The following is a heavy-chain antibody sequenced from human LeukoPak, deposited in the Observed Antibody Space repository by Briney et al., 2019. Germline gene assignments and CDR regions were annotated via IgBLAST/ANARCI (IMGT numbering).Heavy chain of an antibody. Sequence: PSETLSLTCAVYGGSFSGYYWSWIRQPPGKGLEWIGEINHSGSTNYNPSLKSRVTISVDTSKNQFSLKLSSVTAADTAVYYCAKDYYDRSGYDYWGQGTLVTVSS. J-gene: IGHJ4*02. CDR1: GGSFSGYY. CDR3: AKDYYDRSGYDY. CDR2: INHSGST. V-gene: IGHV4-34*01. D-gene: IGHD3-22*01.